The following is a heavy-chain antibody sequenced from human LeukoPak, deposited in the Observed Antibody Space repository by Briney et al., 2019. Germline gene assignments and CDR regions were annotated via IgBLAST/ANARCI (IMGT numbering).Heavy chain of an antibody. V-gene: IGHV4-59*01. CDR2: IYYSGST. CDR3: ASSLADYDSSGYRYYFDY. Sequence: SETLSLTCTVSGGSISNYYWGWIRQPPGKGLEWIGYIYYSGSTKYNPSLKSRVTISGDTSKRQFSLKLSSVTAADTAVYYCASSLADYDSSGYRYYFDYWGQGTLVTVSS. CDR1: GGSISNYY. D-gene: IGHD3-22*01. J-gene: IGHJ4*02.